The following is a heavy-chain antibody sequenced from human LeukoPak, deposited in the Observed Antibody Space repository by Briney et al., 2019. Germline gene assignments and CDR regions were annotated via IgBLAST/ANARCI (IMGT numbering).Heavy chain of an antibody. CDR2: IKRDGSEK. J-gene: IGHJ4*02. CDR3: ARVGTAEGTLEDY. Sequence: ETLSLTCAVYGGSFSGYYWSWVRQPPGKGLEWVANIKRDGSEKYYVDSVKGRFTISRDNAKNSLYLQMNSLRAEDTAVYYCARVGTAEGTLEDYWGQGTLVTVSS. V-gene: IGHV3-7*01. D-gene: IGHD6-13*01. CDR1: GGSFSGYY.